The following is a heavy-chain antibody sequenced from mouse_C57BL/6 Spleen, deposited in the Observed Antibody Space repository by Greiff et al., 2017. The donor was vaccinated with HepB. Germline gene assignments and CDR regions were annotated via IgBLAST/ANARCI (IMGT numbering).Heavy chain of an antibody. D-gene: IGHD2-5*01. J-gene: IGHJ3*01. CDR3: AYYSNYGH. CDR2: IDPSDSYT. V-gene: IGHV1-50*01. Sequence: QVQLQQPGAELVKPGASVKLSCKASGYTFTSYWMQWVKQRPGQGLEWIGEIDPSDSYTNYNQKFKGKATLTVDTSSSTAYMQLSSLTSEDSAVYYCAYYSNYGHWGQGTLVTVSA. CDR1: GYTFTSYW.